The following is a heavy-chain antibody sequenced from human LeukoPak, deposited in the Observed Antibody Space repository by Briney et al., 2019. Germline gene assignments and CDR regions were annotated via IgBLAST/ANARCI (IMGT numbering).Heavy chain of an antibody. V-gene: IGHV3-23*01. Sequence: PGGSLRLSCAASGFTFSSYAMSWVRQAPGKGLEWVSAISGSGGSTYYADSVKGRFTISRDNSENTLYLQMNSLRAEDTAVYYCAKSFGTVLRFLEWLPAGTITDYWGQGTLVTVSS. D-gene: IGHD3-3*01. CDR2: ISGSGGST. J-gene: IGHJ4*02. CDR3: AKSFGTVLRFLEWLPAGTITDY. CDR1: GFTFSSYA.